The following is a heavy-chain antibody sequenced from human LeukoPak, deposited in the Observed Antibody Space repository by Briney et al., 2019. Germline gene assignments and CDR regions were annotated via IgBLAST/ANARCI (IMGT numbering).Heavy chain of an antibody. CDR1: GYTFTRYG. J-gene: IGHJ4*02. D-gene: IGHD2-15*01. CDR2: ISGYNGNI. V-gene: IGHV1-18*01. CDR3: ARDCSGGSCYDGVDY. Sequence: ASVKVSCKASGYTFTRYGISWVRQAPGQGLEWMGWISGYNGNIKYAQKVQGRVTMTTDTSTSTAYMELRSLRSDNTAVYYCARDCSGGSCYDGVDYWGQGTLVTV.